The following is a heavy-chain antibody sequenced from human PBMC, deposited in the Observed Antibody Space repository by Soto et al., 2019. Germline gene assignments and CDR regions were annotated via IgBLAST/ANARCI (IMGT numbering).Heavy chain of an antibody. CDR2: IKQDGSEK. D-gene: IGHD4-17*01. V-gene: IGHV3-7*01. Sequence: GGSLRLSCAASGFTFSSYWMSWVRQAPGKGLEWVANIKQDGSEKYYVDSVKGRFTISRDNAKNSLYLQMNSLRAEDTAVYYCARVCRDGDYVRYYMDVWGKGTTVTVSS. J-gene: IGHJ6*03. CDR3: ARVCRDGDYVRYYMDV. CDR1: GFTFSSYW.